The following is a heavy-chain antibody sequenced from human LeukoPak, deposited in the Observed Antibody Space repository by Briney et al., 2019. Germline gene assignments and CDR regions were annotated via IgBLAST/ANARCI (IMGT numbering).Heavy chain of an antibody. CDR2: ISGSGDIT. Sequence: PGGSLRLSCAASGFTFSSYAMSWVRQAPGKGLEWVSGISGSGDITSYADSVKGRFTISRDNSKNTLYLQMNGLRAEDTAVYYCARGRPIDSSGWYYFDYWGQGTLVTVSS. D-gene: IGHD6-19*01. V-gene: IGHV3-23*01. J-gene: IGHJ4*02. CDR1: GFTFSSYA. CDR3: ARGRPIDSSGWYYFDY.